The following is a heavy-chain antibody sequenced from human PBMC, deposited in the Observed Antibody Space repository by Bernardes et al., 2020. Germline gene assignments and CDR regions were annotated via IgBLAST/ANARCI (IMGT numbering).Heavy chain of an antibody. V-gene: IGHV3-21*01. CDR3: ARTAAGPRYYFDY. CDR2: ISSSSSYI. J-gene: IGHJ4*02. D-gene: IGHD6-13*01. Sequence: GGPLRLFCGASGFTFSSYSMNWVRQAPGKGLEWVSSISSSSSYIYYADSVKGRFTISRDNAKNSLYLQMNSLRAEDTAVYYCARTAAGPRYYFDYWGQGTLVTVSS. CDR1: GFTFSSYS.